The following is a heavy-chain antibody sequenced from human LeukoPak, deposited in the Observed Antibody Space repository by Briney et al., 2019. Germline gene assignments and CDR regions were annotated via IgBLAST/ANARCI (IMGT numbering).Heavy chain of an antibody. V-gene: IGHV4-59*11. D-gene: IGHD1-26*01. CDR3: ARLGSAATGAPPYYYYYVDV. Sequence: SETLSLTCTVSGGSISYHSWSWIRQTPVKGLEWIANIYDNGNTDYSPSLQSRVTISTDTSETQFSLRLKSVTAADTAVYYCARLGSAATGAPPYYYYYVDVWGKGTTVTISS. CDR2: IYDNGNT. J-gene: IGHJ6*03. CDR1: GGSISYHS.